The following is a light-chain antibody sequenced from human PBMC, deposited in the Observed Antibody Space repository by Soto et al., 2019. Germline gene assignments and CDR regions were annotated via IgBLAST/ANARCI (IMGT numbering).Light chain of an antibody. V-gene: IGLV2-14*01. J-gene: IGLJ2*01. CDR2: DVT. CDR1: SSDIGTYNS. Sequence: QSVLTQPASVSGSPGQSITISCTGTSSDIGTYNSVSWYQQHAGKVPKHMIYDVTNRPSGVSDRFSGAKSGNTASLTISGLQAEDEADYYCTSYTTSSPLVFGGGTKLTVL. CDR3: TSYTTSSPLV.